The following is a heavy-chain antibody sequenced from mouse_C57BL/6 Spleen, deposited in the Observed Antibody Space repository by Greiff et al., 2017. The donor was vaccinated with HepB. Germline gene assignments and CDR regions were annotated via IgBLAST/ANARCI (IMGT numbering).Heavy chain of an antibody. CDR2: IHPNSGST. V-gene: IGHV1-64*01. CDR1: GYTFTSYW. CDR3: ARSPYYYGSSYRDAMDY. D-gene: IGHD1-1*01. J-gene: IGHJ4*01. Sequence: VQLQQPGAELVKPGASVKLSCKASGYTFTSYWMHWVKQRPGQGLEWIGMIHPNSGSTNYNEKFKSKATLTVDKSSSTAYMQLSSLTSEDSAVYYCARSPYYYGSSYRDAMDYWGQGTSVTVSS.